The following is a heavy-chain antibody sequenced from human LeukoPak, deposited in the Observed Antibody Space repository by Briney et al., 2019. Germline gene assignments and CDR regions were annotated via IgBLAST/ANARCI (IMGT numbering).Heavy chain of an antibody. Sequence: PPETLYLTCAVYGASFSGYYWSWIRQPPGKGLEWIGDINHSGSANYNPSLKSRVTISVDTSKNQFSLKLRSVTAADTAVYYCARGRWRGMGYWAQGTLVTVSS. CDR2: INHSGSA. CDR1: GASFSGYY. CDR3: ARGRWRGMGY. J-gene: IGHJ4*02. D-gene: IGHD3-10*01. V-gene: IGHV4-34*01.